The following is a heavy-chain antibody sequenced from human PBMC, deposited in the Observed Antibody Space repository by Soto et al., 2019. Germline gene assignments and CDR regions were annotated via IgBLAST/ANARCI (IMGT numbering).Heavy chain of an antibody. CDR1: GGSISSSSYY. Sequence: QLQLQESGPGLVKPSETLSLTCTVSGGSISSSSYYWGWIRQPPGKGLEWIGSIYYSGSTYYNPSLKSRVTISVDTSKNQFSLKLSSVTAADTAVYYCARPSGIAPEAFDYWGQGTLVTVSS. CDR3: ARPSGIAPEAFDY. V-gene: IGHV4-39*01. D-gene: IGHD6-13*01. J-gene: IGHJ4*02. CDR2: IYYSGST.